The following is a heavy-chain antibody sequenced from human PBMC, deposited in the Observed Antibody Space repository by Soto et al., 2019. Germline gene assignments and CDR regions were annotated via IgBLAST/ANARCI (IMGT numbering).Heavy chain of an antibody. V-gene: IGHV3-23*01. J-gene: IGHJ4*02. Sequence: LRLSCAASGXTFSSYAMSWVRQAPGKGLEWVSAISGSGGSTYYADSVKGRFTISRDNSKNTLYLQMNSLRAEDTAVYYCAKGNDILTGYRTYFDYWGQGTLVTVSS. CDR2: ISGSGGST. CDR1: GXTFSSYA. CDR3: AKGNDILTGYRTYFDY. D-gene: IGHD3-9*01.